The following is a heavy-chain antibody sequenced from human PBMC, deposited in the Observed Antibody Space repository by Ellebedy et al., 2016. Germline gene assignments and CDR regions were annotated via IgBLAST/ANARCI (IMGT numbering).Heavy chain of an antibody. CDR2: ISAGGDDT. D-gene: IGHD1-1*01. V-gene: IGHV3-23*01. J-gene: IGHJ6*02. CDR3: ARSLVPPTGIFEYYYGTDV. Sequence: GESLKISCATSGIRFSDFFMSWVRQAPGKGLQWVSTISAGGDDTYLADSVRGRFTISRDNSKNTLYLQMNSLRAEDTARYYCARSLVPPTGIFEYYYGTDVWGQGTTVTVSS. CDR1: GIRFSDFF.